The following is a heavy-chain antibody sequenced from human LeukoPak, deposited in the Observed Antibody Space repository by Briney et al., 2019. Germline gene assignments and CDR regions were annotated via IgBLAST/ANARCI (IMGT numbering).Heavy chain of an antibody. D-gene: IGHD6-13*01. CDR3: ARVDSISWYRDY. Sequence: PSQTLSLTCTVSGGSISSGDYYWSWIRQPPGKGLEWIGYIYYSGSTYYNPSLKSRVTISVDTSKNQFSLKLSSVTAADTAVYYCARVDSISWYRDYWGQGTLVTVSS. CDR1: GGSISSGDYY. J-gene: IGHJ4*02. V-gene: IGHV4-30-4*01. CDR2: IYYSGST.